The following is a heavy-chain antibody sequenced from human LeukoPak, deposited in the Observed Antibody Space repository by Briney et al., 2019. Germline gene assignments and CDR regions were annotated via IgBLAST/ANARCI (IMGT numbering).Heavy chain of an antibody. CDR3: VKDGWDC. J-gene: IGHJ4*02. CDR1: GFTFSDYG. D-gene: IGHD2-2*03. Sequence: PGGSLRFSCAASGFTFSDYGMNWVRQAPGKGLEWVSFISGTVDTYYADFVEGRFTISRVNSKNTLYLQMDTLRADDTAIYYCVKDGWDCWGQGTLVTVSS. CDR2: ISGTVDT. V-gene: IGHV3-23*01.